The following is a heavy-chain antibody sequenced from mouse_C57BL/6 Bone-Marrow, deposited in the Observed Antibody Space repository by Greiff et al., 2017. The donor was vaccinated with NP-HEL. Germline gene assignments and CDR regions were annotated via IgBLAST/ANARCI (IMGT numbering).Heavy chain of an antibody. V-gene: IGHV5-6*01. J-gene: IGHJ3*01. D-gene: IGHD2-4*01. CDR3: ARQDDYWFAY. CDR1: GFTFSSYG. Sequence: EVQGVESGGDLVKPGGSLTLSCAASGFTFSSYGMSWVRQPPDKKLEWVATISSGGSYTYYPDSVKERFPISRDTAKNTRYLRMSSLKSEDTAMYYWARQDDYWFAYWGQGTLVTVSA. CDR2: ISSGGSYT.